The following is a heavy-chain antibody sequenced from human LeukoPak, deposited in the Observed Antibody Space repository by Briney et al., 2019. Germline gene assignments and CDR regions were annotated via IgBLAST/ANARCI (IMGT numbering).Heavy chain of an antibody. D-gene: IGHD6-13*01. CDR3: ASNPLTSSIAAVDY. CDR1: GGSISSGSHY. Sequence: SESLSLTCTVSGGSISSGSHYWGWLRQPPGEGLEWIGSIYYRGSTYYNPSLKSRVTISVDTSNNQFSLKLSSVTAADTAVYYCASNPLTSSIAAVDYWGQGTLVTVSS. V-gene: IGHV4-39*01. CDR2: IYYRGST. J-gene: IGHJ4*02.